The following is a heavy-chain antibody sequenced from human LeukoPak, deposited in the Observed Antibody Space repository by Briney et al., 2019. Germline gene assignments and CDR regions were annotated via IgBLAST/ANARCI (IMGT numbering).Heavy chain of an antibody. J-gene: IGHJ6*02. D-gene: IGHD3-3*01. Sequence: GGSLRLSCAASGFTFSTYNMNWVRQAPGKGLEWVSHITSSSTNIYYADSVKGRFTISRDNSKNTLYLQMNSLRAEDTAVYYCANGYYDFWSGYRGYYYYGMDVWGQGTTVTVSS. CDR2: ITSSSTNI. CDR1: GFTFSTYN. CDR3: ANGYYDFWSGYRGYYYYGMDV. V-gene: IGHV3-48*01.